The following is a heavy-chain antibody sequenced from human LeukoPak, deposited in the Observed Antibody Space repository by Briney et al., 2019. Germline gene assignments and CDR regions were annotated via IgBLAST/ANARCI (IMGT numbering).Heavy chain of an antibody. CDR1: GGSIRSYY. CDR2: FYYSGST. CDR3: ARGFSDNWYIY. D-gene: IGHD6-13*01. Sequence: SETLSLTCTVSGGSIRSYYWSWIRQPPGKGLEWIAYFYYSGSTIYNPSLKSRVSISLDTSKNQFSLKLSSVTAADTAVYYCARGFSDNWYIYWGQGTLVAVSS. V-gene: IGHV4-59*08. J-gene: IGHJ4*02.